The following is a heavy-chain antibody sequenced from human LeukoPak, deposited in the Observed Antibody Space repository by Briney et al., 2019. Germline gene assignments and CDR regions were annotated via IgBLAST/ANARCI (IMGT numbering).Heavy chain of an antibody. CDR3: ARIYSYGNGVYDFDY. D-gene: IGHD5-18*01. CDR1: GYTFTTYG. Sequence: ASVKVSCKASGYTFTTYGISLVRQAPGQGLEWMGWISAYNGNTNYAQKLQGRVTMTTDTYTSKAYMELRSLRSDDTAVYYCARIYSYGNGVYDFDYWGQGTLVTVSS. J-gene: IGHJ4*02. CDR2: ISAYNGNT. V-gene: IGHV1-18*04.